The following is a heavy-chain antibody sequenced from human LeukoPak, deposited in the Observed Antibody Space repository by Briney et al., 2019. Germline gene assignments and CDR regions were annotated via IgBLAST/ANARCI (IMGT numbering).Heavy chain of an antibody. J-gene: IGHJ4*02. CDR3: ARDLVGGTWASGY. D-gene: IGHD1-14*01. V-gene: IGHV1-2*02. CDR1: GFTFTGYY. Sequence: ASVKVSCKTSGFTFTGYYIHWVRQAPGQGLEWMGWVNPNNGGTNYAQTFQDRVTMTKDTSISTAYMELSRLGSDDTAIYYCARDLVGGTWASGYWGQGTLVTVSS. CDR2: VNPNNGGT.